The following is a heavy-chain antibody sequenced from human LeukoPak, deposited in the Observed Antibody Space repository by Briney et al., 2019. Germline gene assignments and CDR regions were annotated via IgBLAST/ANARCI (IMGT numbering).Heavy chain of an antibody. D-gene: IGHD1-7*01. CDR1: GFTFSISA. CDR2: INYSGSNA. V-gene: IGHV3-23*01. CDR3: ARDIELST. Sequence: PGGSLRLSCAASGFTFSISAVTWVRQVPGKGLEWVALINYSGSNAYYADSVRGRFTISRDSSKSMLYLQMDSLRAEDTAIYYCARDIELSTWGQGTMVSV. J-gene: IGHJ3*01.